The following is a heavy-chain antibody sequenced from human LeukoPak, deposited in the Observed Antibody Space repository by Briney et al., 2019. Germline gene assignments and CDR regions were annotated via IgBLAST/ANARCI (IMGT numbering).Heavy chain of an antibody. CDR1: GGSISSSSYY. CDR3: ARHERITIFGVVIISWLDP. CDR2: IYYSGST. V-gene: IGHV4-39*01. Sequence: PSETLSLTCTVSGGSISSSSYYWGWIRQPPGKGLEWIGSIYYSGSTYYNPSLKSRVTISVDTSKNQFSLKLSSVTAADTAVYYCARHERITIFGVVIISWLDPWGQGTLVTVSS. J-gene: IGHJ5*02. D-gene: IGHD3-3*01.